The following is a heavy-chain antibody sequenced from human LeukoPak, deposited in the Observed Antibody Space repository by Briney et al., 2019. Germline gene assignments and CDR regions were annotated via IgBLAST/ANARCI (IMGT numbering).Heavy chain of an antibody. Sequence: PSETLSLTCAVYGGSFSGYYWSWIRQPPGKGLEWIGEINHSGSTYYNPSLKSRVTISVDTSKNQFSLKLSSVTAADTAVYYCARPLEDTAMVHDAFDIWGQGTMVTVSS. D-gene: IGHD5-18*01. CDR1: GGSFSGYY. J-gene: IGHJ3*02. CDR3: ARPLEDTAMVHDAFDI. V-gene: IGHV4-34*01. CDR2: INHSGST.